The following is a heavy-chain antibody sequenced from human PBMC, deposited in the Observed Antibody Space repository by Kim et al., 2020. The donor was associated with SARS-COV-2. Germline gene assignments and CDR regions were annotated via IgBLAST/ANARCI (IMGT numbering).Heavy chain of an antibody. CDR3: ASVLVGATPLFDY. CDR2: IYYSGST. CDR1: GGSISSSSYY. D-gene: IGHD1-26*01. Sequence: SETLSLTCTVSGGSISSSSYYWGWIRQPPGKGLEWIGSIYYSGSTYYNPSLKSRVTISVDTSKNQFSLKLSSVTAADTAVYYCASVLVGATPLFDYWGQGTLVTVSS. J-gene: IGHJ4*02. V-gene: IGHV4-39*01.